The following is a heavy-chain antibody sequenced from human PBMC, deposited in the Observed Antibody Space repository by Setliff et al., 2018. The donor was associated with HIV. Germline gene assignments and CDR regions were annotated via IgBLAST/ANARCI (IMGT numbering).Heavy chain of an antibody. CDR2: IKQDGVGK. V-gene: IGHV3-7*03. CDR3: VRWEQDRLDYYYMDV. CDR1: GFTFGNHF. D-gene: IGHD1-26*01. J-gene: IGHJ6*03. Sequence: GGSLRLSCAASGFTFGNHFMAWVRQAPGKGLEWVANIKQDGVGKYYGDSGKGRFTISRDNAKNLLLLQMTGLRVDDTAVYYCVRWEQDRLDYYYMDVWGKGTSVTVSS.